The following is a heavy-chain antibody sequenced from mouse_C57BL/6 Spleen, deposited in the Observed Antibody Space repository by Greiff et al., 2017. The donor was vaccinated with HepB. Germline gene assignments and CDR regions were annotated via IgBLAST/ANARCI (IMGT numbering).Heavy chain of an antibody. CDR3: ARFGKLRYFDV. J-gene: IGHJ1*03. CDR2: INPYNGGT. D-gene: IGHD1-1*01. CDR1: GYTFTDYY. Sequence: SGPVLVKPGASVKMSCKASGYTFTDYYMNWVKQSHGKGLEWIGVINPYNGGTSYNQKLKGKATLTVDKSSSTAYMELNSLTSEDSAVYYCARFGKLRYFDVWGTGTTVTVSS. V-gene: IGHV1-19*01.